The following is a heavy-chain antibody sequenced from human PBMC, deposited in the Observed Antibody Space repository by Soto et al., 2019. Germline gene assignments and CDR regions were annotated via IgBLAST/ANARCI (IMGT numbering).Heavy chain of an antibody. Sequence: ASVKVSCKASGYTFTGYYMHWVRQAPGQGLEWMGWINPNSGGTNYAQKFQGWVTMTRDTSISTAYMELSRTRSDDTAVYYCARYSSSWEFDYWGQGTLVTVSS. CDR1: GYTFTGYY. CDR2: INPNSGGT. V-gene: IGHV1-2*04. J-gene: IGHJ4*02. CDR3: ARYSSSWEFDY. D-gene: IGHD6-6*01.